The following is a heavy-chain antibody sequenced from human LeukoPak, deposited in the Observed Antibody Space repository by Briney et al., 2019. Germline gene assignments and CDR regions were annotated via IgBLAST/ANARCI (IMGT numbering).Heavy chain of an antibody. V-gene: IGHV4-39*02. CDR1: GGSISSYY. CDR2: IYYSGST. J-gene: IGHJ5*02. Sequence: SETLSLTCTVSGGSISSYYWGWIRQPPGKGLEWIGSIYYSGSTYYNPSLKSRVTISVDTSKNQFSLKLSSVTAADTAVYYCAREGGICSGGSCYSNKNWFDPWGQGTLVTISS. D-gene: IGHD2-15*01. CDR3: AREGGICSGGSCYSNKNWFDP.